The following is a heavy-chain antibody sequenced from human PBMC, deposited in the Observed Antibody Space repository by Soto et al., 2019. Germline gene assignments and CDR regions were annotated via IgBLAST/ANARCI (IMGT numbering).Heavy chain of an antibody. V-gene: IGHV1-18*01. J-gene: IGHJ3*02. CDR2: ISAYNGNT. CDR1: GYTFSIYG. CDR3: ATPTNGDYGDGDAFDI. D-gene: IGHD4-17*01. Sequence: GASVKVSCKASGYTFSIYGISWVRQAPGQGLEWMGWISAYNGNTNYAQKLQGRVTMTTDTSTSTAHMELRSLRSDDTAVYYCATPTNGDYGDGDAFDIWGQGTMVTVSS.